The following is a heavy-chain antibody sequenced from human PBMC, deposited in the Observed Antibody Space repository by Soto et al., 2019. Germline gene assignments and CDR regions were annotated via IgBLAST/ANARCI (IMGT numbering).Heavy chain of an antibody. V-gene: IGHV4-4*07. CDR3: ARGGGVPTLGDP. Sequence: QVPLEESGPGLVKPSETLSLICSVSGVSMRNSYWTWIRQSAGKGLEWIGRISTSGNTNYNPSLNSRRTMSVATSKNQVSLKLTSVTAADTAVYYCARGGGVPTLGDPWGQGTLVTVS. CDR1: GVSMRNSY. CDR2: ISTSGNT. D-gene: IGHD3-16*01. J-gene: IGHJ5*02.